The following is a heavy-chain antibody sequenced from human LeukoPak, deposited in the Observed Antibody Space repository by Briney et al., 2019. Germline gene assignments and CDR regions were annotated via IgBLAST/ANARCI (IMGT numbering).Heavy chain of an antibody. Sequence: GGSLRLSCVPSGFTFNNYAMHWVRQAPGKGLEWVSTIIGNGAATYYADSFKGRFLISRDDSKSTVYIRMNKLRVEDSGLYYCANGLAASGNFLLRDYYYFIDVWGKGTTVIVS. J-gene: IGHJ6*03. V-gene: IGHV3-23*01. D-gene: IGHD1-26*01. CDR2: IIGNGAAT. CDR1: GFTFNNYA. CDR3: ANGLAASGNFLLRDYYYFIDV.